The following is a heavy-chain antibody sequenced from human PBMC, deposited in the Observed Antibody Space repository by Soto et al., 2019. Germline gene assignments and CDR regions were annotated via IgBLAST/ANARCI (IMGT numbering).Heavy chain of an antibody. D-gene: IGHD3-9*01. CDR3: ARDPSAFPMTIPPPHRDMDV. CDR2: ITPFNGNT. CDR1: GYTFTYRY. Sequence: SVKVSCKASGYTFTYRYLHWVRQAPGQALEWMGWITPFNGNTNYAQKFQDRVTITRDRSMSTAYMELSSLRPEDTAVYYCARDPSAFPMTIPPPHRDMDVSGKGTTVTVS. J-gene: IGHJ6*03. V-gene: IGHV1-45*02.